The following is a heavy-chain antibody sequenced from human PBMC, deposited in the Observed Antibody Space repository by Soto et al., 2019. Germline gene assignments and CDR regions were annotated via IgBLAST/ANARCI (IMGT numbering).Heavy chain of an antibody. CDR2: LETDGSTT. J-gene: IGHJ4*02. V-gene: IGHV3-74*03. D-gene: IGHD1-1*01. CDR3: VRDGISTMPYDY. CDR1: GFSLSDHW. Sequence: EVQLVESGGGLVQPGGSLRLSCAASGFSLSDHWMHWVRQAPGKGLVWVSRLETDGSTTAYADSVRGRFSISRDNAKNTLFLQMNSLRAEDTAVYYCVRDGISTMPYDYWGQGTLVTVSS.